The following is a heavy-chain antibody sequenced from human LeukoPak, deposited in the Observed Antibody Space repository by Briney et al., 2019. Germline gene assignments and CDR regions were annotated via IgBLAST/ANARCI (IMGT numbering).Heavy chain of an antibody. CDR2: ISLRGRN. CDR3: SRESGPYCPFGH. Sequence: SETLSLTCGGSGGSITTTNFWSWVRQPPGGGLEGSGEISLRGRNQYNPSLKSRVNISIDEHKNHLYLSLASVTAADTAVYYWSRESGPYCPFGHWGQGTLVAVTS. D-gene: IGHD1-26*01. CDR1: GGSITTTNF. J-gene: IGHJ5*02. V-gene: IGHV4-4*02.